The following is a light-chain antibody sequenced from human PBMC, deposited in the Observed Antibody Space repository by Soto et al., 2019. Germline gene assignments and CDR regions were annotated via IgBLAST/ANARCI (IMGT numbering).Light chain of an antibody. CDR2: DAS. V-gene: IGKV1-33*01. CDR1: QHISNY. Sequence: DIQMTQSPSSLSASVGDRVNITCQASQHISNYLKWYQQNPGKAPMLLIYDASNLETGVPSRFSGSGSGTDFTFTISSLQPEDIATYYCQQYDNLPLTFGPGTKVEIK. J-gene: IGKJ3*01. CDR3: QQYDNLPLT.